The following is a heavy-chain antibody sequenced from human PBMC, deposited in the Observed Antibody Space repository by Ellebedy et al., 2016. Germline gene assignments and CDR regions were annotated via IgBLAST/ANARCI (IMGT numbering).Heavy chain of an antibody. V-gene: IGHV3-48*01. D-gene: IGHD2/OR15-2a*01. Sequence: GESLKISXVASGFAFSRYGMSWVRQAPGKGLQWVSYISSSGYTIYYTDSVKGRFTISRDNARNSLDLQMNSLRAEDTAIYYCARSVILWYFDLWGRGTLVTVSS. CDR2: ISSSGYTI. CDR1: GFAFSRYG. J-gene: IGHJ2*01. CDR3: ARSVILWYFDL.